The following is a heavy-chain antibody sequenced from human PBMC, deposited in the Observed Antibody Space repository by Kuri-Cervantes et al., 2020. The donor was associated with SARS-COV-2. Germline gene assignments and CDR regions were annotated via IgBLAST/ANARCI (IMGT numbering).Heavy chain of an antibody. CDR1: GGSISSSNYY. CDR3: ARSFSSWYPDY. D-gene: IGHD6-13*01. J-gene: IGHJ4*02. V-gene: IGHV4-39*07. CDR2: IYYSGIT. Sequence: SETLSLTCTVSGGSISSSNYYWGWIRQSPGKGLEWIGSIYYSGITYYSPSLEGRVTILVDTSKNQFSLKVKSVTAADTAVYYCARSFSSWYPDYWGQGTLVTVSS.